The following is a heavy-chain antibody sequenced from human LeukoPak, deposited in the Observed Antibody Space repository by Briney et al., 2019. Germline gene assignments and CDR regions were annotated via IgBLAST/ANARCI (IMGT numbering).Heavy chain of an antibody. Sequence: SETLSLTCAVYGGSFSSYYWSWIRQPPGEGLQWIGEINRSGRTNYNPSLASRVTISVDTSKNQFSPKLSSVTAADTAVYYCARRGDYWGQGTLVTVSS. J-gene: IGHJ4*02. CDR3: ARRGDY. CDR2: INRSGRT. V-gene: IGHV4-34*01. CDR1: GGSFSSYY.